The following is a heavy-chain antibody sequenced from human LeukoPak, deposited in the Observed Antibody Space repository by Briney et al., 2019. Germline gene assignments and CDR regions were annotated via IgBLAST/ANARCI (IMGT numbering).Heavy chain of an antibody. CDR3: ARDGCSTSCYAPYYYYGMDV. CDR1: GFTFTSYV. Sequence: PGGSLRLSCAASGFTFTSYVMNWVCQPPGKGLEWISYIGTRGTTMYYADSVKGRFTISRDNAKNTLYLQMNSLRAEDTAVYYCARDGCSTSCYAPYYYYGMDVWGQGTTVTVSS. D-gene: IGHD2-2*01. CDR2: IGTRGTTM. V-gene: IGHV3-48*01. J-gene: IGHJ6*02.